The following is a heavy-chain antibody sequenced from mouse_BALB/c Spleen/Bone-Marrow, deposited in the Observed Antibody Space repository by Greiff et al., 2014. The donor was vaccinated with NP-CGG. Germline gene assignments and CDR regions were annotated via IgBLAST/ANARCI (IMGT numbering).Heavy chain of an antibody. CDR1: GYSFTGYY. V-gene: IGHV1-31*01. Sequence: VQLQQSGPDLVKPGASVKISCKASGYSFTGYYMHWVKQSHGKNLEWIGRVDPNNGGTSYNQKFKGRAIFTVDKSSSTAYMELRSLTSEDSAVYFCARPIYDGYSAAMEYWGHGTSVTVSS. CDR3: ARPIYDGYSAAMEY. D-gene: IGHD2-3*01. CDR2: VDPNNGGT. J-gene: IGHJ4*01.